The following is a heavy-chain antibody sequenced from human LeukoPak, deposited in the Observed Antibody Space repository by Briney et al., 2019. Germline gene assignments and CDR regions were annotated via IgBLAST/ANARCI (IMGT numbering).Heavy chain of an antibody. CDR2: INPNSGGT. J-gene: IGHJ4*02. V-gene: IGHV1-2*02. CDR3: ARAGGIVGELSLYLIDY. CDR1: GYTFTGYY. Sequence: ASVKVSCKASGYTFTGYYMHWVRQAPGQGLEWMGWINPNSGGTNYAQKFQGRVTMTRDTSISTAYMELSRLRSDDTAVYYCARAGGIVGELSLYLIDYWGQGTLVTVSS. D-gene: IGHD3-16*02.